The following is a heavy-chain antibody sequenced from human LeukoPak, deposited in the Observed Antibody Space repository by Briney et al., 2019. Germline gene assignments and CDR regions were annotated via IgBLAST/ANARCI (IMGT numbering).Heavy chain of an antibody. CDR3: AKELDYGNGIVGATEHDDY. D-gene: IGHD1-26*01. CDR1: GFTVSNNY. Sequence: GGSLRLSCAASGFTVSNNYMSWVRQAPGKGLEWVSVIYGAGTTYYADSMNYTFTIYRDNSNNTVNLKKTSQIAEYTAVYYCAKELDYGNGIVGATEHDDYWGQGTLVTVSS. CDR2: IYGAGTT. J-gene: IGHJ4*02. V-gene: IGHV3-66*01.